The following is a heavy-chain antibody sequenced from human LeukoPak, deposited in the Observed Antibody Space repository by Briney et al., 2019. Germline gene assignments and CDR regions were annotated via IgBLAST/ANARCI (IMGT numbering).Heavy chain of an antibody. CDR1: GYSFTSYW. D-gene: IGHD3-3*01. V-gene: IGHV5-51*01. CDR2: IYPGDSDT. CDR3: ARAYYDFWSGYYPFDY. Sequence: GESLKISCKGSGYSFTSYWIGWVRQMPGKGLEWMGIIYPGDSDTRYSPSFQGQVTISADKSISTAYLQWSSLKASDTAMYYGARAYYDFWSGYYPFDYWGQGTLVTVSS. J-gene: IGHJ4*02.